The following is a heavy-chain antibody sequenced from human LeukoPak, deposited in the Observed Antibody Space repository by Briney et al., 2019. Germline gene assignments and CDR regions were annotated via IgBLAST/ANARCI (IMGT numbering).Heavy chain of an antibody. CDR3: ARDPSRHYYGSGSYPY. V-gene: IGHV1-69*13. D-gene: IGHD3-10*01. Sequence: SVKVSCKASGGTFSSYAISWVRQAPGQGLEWMGGIIPIFGTANYAQKFQGRVTITADESTSTAYMELSSLRSEDTAVYYCARDPSRHYYGSGSYPYWGQGTLVTVSS. J-gene: IGHJ4*02. CDR2: IIPIFGTA. CDR1: GGTFSSYA.